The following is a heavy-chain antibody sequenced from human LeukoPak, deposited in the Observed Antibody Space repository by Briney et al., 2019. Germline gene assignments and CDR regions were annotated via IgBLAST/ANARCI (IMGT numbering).Heavy chain of an antibody. CDR2: IKSKAAGGTT. V-gene: IGHV3-15*01. J-gene: IGHJ3*02. CDR1: GFTFSNAW. CDR3: ARGQTTTVTQVAFDI. D-gene: IGHD4-17*01. Sequence: PGGSLRLSCAASGFTFSNAWMNWVRQAPGKGLEWVGRIKSKAAGGTTDYAAPVKGRFTISRDDSKDTLYLQMNSLRAEDTAVYYCARGQTTTVTQVAFDIWGQGTMVTVSS.